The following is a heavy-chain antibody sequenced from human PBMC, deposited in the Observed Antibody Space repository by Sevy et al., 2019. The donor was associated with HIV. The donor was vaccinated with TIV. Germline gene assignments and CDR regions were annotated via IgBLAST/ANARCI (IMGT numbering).Heavy chain of an antibody. CDR1: GYSFSTYW. D-gene: IGHD1-26*01. CDR2: IFPDDSDI. CDR3: ARARGMPHYYYRMVV. Sequence: GESLKISCKGSGYSFSTYWIAWVRQMPGKGLEWMGIIFPDDSDIRYSPSYQGQVTISADNSISTAYRKWSSLKASDTATYYRARARGMPHYYYRMVVWGQGTTVTVSS. J-gene: IGHJ6*02. V-gene: IGHV5-51*01.